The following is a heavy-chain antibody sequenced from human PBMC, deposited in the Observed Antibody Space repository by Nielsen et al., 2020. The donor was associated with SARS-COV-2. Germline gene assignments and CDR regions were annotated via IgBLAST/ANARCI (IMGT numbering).Heavy chain of an antibody. D-gene: IGHD3-10*01. V-gene: IGHV3-23*01. Sequence: GGSLRLSCTASGFTFSQYSMRWVRQAPGKGLEWVSAISERSERTHYADSVKGRFTISRDNSKSTLYLQMNSLRPEDTAVFYCASVYGSGSNLDYWGQGTLVTVSS. CDR3: ASVYGSGSNLDY. CDR1: GFTFSQYS. CDR2: ISERSERT. J-gene: IGHJ4*02.